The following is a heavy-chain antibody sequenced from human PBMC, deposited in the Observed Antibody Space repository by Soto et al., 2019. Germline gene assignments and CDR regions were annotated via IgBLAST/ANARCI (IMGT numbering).Heavy chain of an antibody. CDR1: GGTFSSYA. D-gene: IGHD1-7*01. V-gene: IGHV1-69*13. J-gene: IGHJ6*01. CDR2: IIPIFGTA. CDR3: AKDWNYGDPDYYYYGMAV. Sequence: SVKVSCKASGGTFSSYAISWVRQAPGQGLEWMGGIIPIFGTANYAQKFQGRVTITADESTSTAYMELSSLRSEDTAVYYCAKDWNYGDPDYYYYGMAVWGQGTTVTVSS.